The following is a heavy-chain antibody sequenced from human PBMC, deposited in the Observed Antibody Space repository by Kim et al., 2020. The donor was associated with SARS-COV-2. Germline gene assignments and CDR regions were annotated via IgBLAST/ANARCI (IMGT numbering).Heavy chain of an antibody. CDR3: ARNYGDYEGYYYGMDV. V-gene: IGHV3-53*01. J-gene: IGHJ6*02. Sequence: SVKGRFTISRDNSKNPLYLQMNSLRAEDTAVYYCARNYGDYEGYYYGMDVWGQGTTVTVSS. D-gene: IGHD4-17*01.